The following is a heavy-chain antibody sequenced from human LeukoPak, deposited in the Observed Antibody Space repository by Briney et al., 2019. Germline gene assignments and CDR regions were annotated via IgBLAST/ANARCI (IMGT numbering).Heavy chain of an antibody. V-gene: IGHV3-9*01. CDR2: ISWNSGSI. J-gene: IGHJ4*02. Sequence: GGSLRLSCAASGFTFDDYAMHWVRQAPGKGLEWVSGISWNSGSIGYADSVKGRFTISRDNAKNSLYLQMNSLRAEDTALYYCAKDRSAYYYDSSGYYVGPLFDYWGQGTLVSVSS. CDR3: AKDRSAYYYDSSGYYVGPLFDY. CDR1: GFTFDDYA. D-gene: IGHD3-22*01.